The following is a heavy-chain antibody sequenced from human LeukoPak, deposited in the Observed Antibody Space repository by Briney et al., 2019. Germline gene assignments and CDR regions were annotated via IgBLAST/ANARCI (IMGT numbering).Heavy chain of an antibody. V-gene: IGHV5-51*01. D-gene: IGHD5-18*01. CDR2: ISPGDSDT. Sequence: GESLKISCKASGYNCTNYWIGLARQMPGKGLEWFGIISPGDSDTRYGPSFQGQLTKSADKSICTAYLQWSRLKASETAMYYCARRGDSYGRFDYWGQGILVTVS. CDR3: ARRGDSYGRFDY. CDR1: GYNCTNYW. J-gene: IGHJ4*02.